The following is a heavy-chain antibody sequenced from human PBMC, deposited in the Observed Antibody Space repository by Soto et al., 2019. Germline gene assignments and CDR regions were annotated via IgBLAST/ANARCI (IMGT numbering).Heavy chain of an antibody. CDR3: ARSRRGAYSSGWYSPSGYYNYGIDV. J-gene: IGHJ6*02. V-gene: IGHV5-51*01. Sequence: GESLKISCKGSGYKFTNYWIGWVRQMPGKGLEWMGIIYPGDSDTKYSPSLQGQVTISADTSISTAYLQWTSLKASDTAMYYCARSRRGAYSSGWYSPSGYYNYGIDVWGQGTKVTVSS. CDR2: IYPGDSDT. CDR1: GYKFTNYW. D-gene: IGHD6-19*01.